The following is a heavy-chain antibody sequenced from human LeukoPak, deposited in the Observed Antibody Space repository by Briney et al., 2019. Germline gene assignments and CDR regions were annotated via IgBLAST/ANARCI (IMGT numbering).Heavy chain of an antibody. Sequence: PGGSLRLSCAPSGFCVISYCMKWVRQPAPRGGEWVSSISSSRSYIYYADSVTGRFTISRDNAKNSPYLQMNSLRAEDTAVYYCARDPPSGSGYYDYWGQGTLVTVSS. J-gene: IGHJ4*02. CDR3: ARDPPSGSGYYDY. D-gene: IGHD3-22*01. CDR1: GFCVISYC. V-gene: IGHV3-21*01. CDR2: ISSSRSYI.